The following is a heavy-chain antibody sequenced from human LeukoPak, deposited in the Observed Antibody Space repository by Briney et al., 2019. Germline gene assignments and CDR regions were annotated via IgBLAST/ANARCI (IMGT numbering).Heavy chain of an antibody. J-gene: IGHJ4*02. CDR2: INSDGSGT. CDR3: ARAGFLYGSGSHLDY. CDR1: GFPFSTYW. D-gene: IGHD3-10*01. V-gene: IGHV3-74*01. Sequence: GGSLRLSCAASGFPFSTYWMHWVRQAPGKGLVWVSRINSDGSGTSYADSVKGRFTISRDNAKNTLYLQMNSLRAEDTAVYYCARAGFLYGSGSHLDYRGQGTLVTVSS.